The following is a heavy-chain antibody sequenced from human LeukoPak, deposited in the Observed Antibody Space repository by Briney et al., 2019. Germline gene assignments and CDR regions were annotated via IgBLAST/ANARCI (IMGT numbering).Heavy chain of an antibody. CDR2: MNPNSRNT. Sequence: EASVTVSFKGSGYTFTVYYMQWVRQAPGQGVEGVGWMNPNSRNTGYAHHFQGRLTMTSNTSISTAYMALSSLRSEDTPVYYCARVGYDYGDYGPDLHYWGQGTLVTVSS. CDR3: ARVGYDYGDYGPDLHY. J-gene: IGHJ4*02. CDR1: GYTFTVYY. V-gene: IGHV1-8*02. D-gene: IGHD4-17*01.